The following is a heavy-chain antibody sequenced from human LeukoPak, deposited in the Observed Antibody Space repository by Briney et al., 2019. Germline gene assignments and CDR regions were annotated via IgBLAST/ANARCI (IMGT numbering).Heavy chain of an antibody. J-gene: IGHJ3*02. CDR2: IYHSGST. CDR1: GGSISSGGYY. Sequence: SQTLSLTCTVSGGSISSGGYYWSWIRQHPGKGLEWIGEIYHSGSTNYNPSLKSRVTISVDKSKNQFSLKLSSLTAADTAVYYCARDPTAMVRGVTDAFDIWGQGTMVTVSS. V-gene: IGHV4-31*03. D-gene: IGHD3-10*01. CDR3: ARDPTAMVRGVTDAFDI.